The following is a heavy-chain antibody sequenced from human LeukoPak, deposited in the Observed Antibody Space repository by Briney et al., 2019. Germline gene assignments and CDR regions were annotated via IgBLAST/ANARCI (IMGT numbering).Heavy chain of an antibody. CDR1: GFTFSSHR. CDR2: IKKDGSEK. D-gene: IGHD2-15*01. V-gene: IGHV3-7*01. J-gene: IGHJ5*02. Sequence: GGSLRLSCAASGFTFSSHRMSWVRQAPGKGLEWVANIKKDGSEKYYVDSVKGRFTISRDNAKTSLYLQMNSLRAEDTAVYYCARDLVEKWFDLWGQGTLVTVSS. CDR3: ARDLVEKWFDL.